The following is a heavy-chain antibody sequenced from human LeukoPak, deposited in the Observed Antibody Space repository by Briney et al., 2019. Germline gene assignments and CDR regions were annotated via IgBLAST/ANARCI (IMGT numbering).Heavy chain of an antibody. J-gene: IGHJ4*02. V-gene: IGHV3-53*01. CDR2: IYSGGGT. CDR3: ARGCYYERSGYCPFDY. CDR1: GSSVSSSY. Sequence: GGSLRLSCAASGSSVSSSYMSWVRQAPGKGLEWVSIIYSGGGTYYADSVKGRFTISRDNSKNTLYLQMNSLRADDTAVYYCARGCYYERSGYCPFDYWGPGTLVTVSS. D-gene: IGHD3-22*01.